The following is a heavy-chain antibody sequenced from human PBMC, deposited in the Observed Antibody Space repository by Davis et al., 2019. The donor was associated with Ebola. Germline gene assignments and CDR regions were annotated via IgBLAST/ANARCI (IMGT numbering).Heavy chain of an antibody. V-gene: IGHV1-2*04. Sequence: AASVKVSCKASGYTFTGYYMHWVRQAPGQGLEWMGWINPNSGGTNYAQKFQGWVTMTRDTSISTAYMELSRLRSDDTAVYYCARVVAAAGTFHFDYWGQGTLVTVSS. J-gene: IGHJ4*02. CDR2: INPNSGGT. CDR1: GYTFTGYY. CDR3: ARVVAAAGTFHFDY. D-gene: IGHD6-13*01.